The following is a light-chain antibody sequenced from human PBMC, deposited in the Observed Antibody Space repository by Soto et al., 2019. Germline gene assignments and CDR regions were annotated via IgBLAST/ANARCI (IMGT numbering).Light chain of an antibody. CDR1: ESIDSW. J-gene: IGKJ1*01. V-gene: IGKV1-5*03. Sequence: DIQMTQSPSTLSAAVGDRVTITCRASESIDSWLAWHQQKPGRAPKLLISKASSLESGVPSRFSGSGFGTEFTLTISSLQPDDFATYYCQQYNSYPWTFGQGTKVDI. CDR3: QQYNSYPWT. CDR2: KAS.